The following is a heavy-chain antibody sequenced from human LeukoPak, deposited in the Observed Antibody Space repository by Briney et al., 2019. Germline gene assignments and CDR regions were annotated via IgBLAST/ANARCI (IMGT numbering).Heavy chain of an antibody. CDR2: INYSGDT. CDR1: GGSISSSSYY. V-gene: IGHV4-39*07. D-gene: IGHD1-1*01. J-gene: IGHJ4*02. CDR3: VRLQAMTGNFDY. Sequence: PSETLSLTCTVSGGSISSSSYYWGRIRQPPGEGLEWVTTINYSGDTYYNSSLKSRVTISVDSSRNQISLKLGSVTAADTAVYFCVRLQAMTGNFDYWGQGALVTVSS.